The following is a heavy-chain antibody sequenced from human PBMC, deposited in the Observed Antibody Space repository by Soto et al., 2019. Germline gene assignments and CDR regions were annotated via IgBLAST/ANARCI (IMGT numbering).Heavy chain of an antibody. D-gene: IGHD3-10*01. CDR3: ATRPPDETYYGVFDY. J-gene: IGHJ4*02. CDR1: GFTFSSYW. Sequence: GGSLRLSCAASGFTFSSYWMSWVRQAPGKGLEWVANIKQDGSEKYYVDSVKGRFSVSRDNTKNSLYLQMNNLRAEDTAVYYCATRPPDETYYGVFDYWGRGALVTVSS. CDR2: IKQDGSEK. V-gene: IGHV3-7*02.